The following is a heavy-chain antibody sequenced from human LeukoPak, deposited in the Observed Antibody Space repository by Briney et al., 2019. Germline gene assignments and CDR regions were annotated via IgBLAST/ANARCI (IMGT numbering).Heavy chain of an antibody. CDR1: GFTFSSYW. CDR3: AKAGVVPAAPPPDYYYYYMDV. Sequence: GGSLRLSCAASGFTFSSYWMSWVRQAPGKGLEWVANIKQDGSEKNYVDSVKGRFTISRDNAKNSLYLQMNSLRAEDTAVYYCAKAGVVPAAPPPDYYYYYMDVWGKGTTVTISS. J-gene: IGHJ6*03. D-gene: IGHD2-2*01. CDR2: IKQDGSEK. V-gene: IGHV3-7*01.